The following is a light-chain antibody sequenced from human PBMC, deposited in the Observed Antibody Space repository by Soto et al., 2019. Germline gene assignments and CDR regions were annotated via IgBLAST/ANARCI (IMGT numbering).Light chain of an antibody. Sequence: EIVLTQSPATLSLSPGERATLSCRASQSVSSYLAWYQQKPGQAPRLLLYDASNRATGIPARFRGSGSGTEITLTISSLEPEDFAVYYCQQRSNWPPEFTFGPGTKVDIK. V-gene: IGKV3-11*01. CDR1: QSVSSY. CDR2: DAS. J-gene: IGKJ3*01. CDR3: QQRSNWPPEFT.